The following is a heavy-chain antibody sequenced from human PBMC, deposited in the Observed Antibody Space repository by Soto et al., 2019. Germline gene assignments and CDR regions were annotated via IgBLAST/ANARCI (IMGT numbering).Heavy chain of an antibody. V-gene: IGHV4-30-4*01. Sequence: QVQLQESGPGLVKPSQTLSLTCTVSGGSISSGDYYWSWIRQPPGKGLEWIGYIYYSGSTYYNPSLKSRVTRSVDTSKNQFSRKLSSVTAADTAVYYCARANYDFWSGYSYYVDYGGQGTLVTVSS. J-gene: IGHJ4*02. CDR1: GGSISSGDYY. CDR2: IYYSGST. D-gene: IGHD3-3*01. CDR3: ARANYDFWSGYSYYVDY.